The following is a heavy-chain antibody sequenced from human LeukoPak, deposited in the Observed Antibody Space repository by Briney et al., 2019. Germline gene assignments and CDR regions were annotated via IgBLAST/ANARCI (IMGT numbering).Heavy chain of an antibody. V-gene: IGHV4-34*01. J-gene: IGHJ4*02. CDR1: GGSFSGYY. D-gene: IGHD1-26*01. Sequence: SQTLSLTCAVYGGSFSGYYWTWGRQSPGKGLEWIGEINHSGSANYNPSLKSRVTISVDTSKNQFSLKLRSLSAADTAVYYCARGQVWGLLYIDYWGQGALVTVSS. CDR3: ARGQVWGLLYIDY. CDR2: INHSGSA.